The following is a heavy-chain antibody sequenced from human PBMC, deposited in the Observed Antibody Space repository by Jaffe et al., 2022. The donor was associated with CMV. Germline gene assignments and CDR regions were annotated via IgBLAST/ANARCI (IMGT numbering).Heavy chain of an antibody. J-gene: IGHJ6*02. Sequence: EVQLVESGGGLVKPGGSLRLSCAASGFTFSSYSMNWVRQAPGKGLEWVSSISSSSSYIYYADSVKGRFTISRDNAKNSLYLQMNSLRAEDTAVYYCARGNSNYDKGSYYYGMDVWGQGTTVTVSS. D-gene: IGHD4-4*01. CDR2: ISSSSSYI. V-gene: IGHV3-21*01. CDR3: ARGNSNYDKGSYYYGMDV. CDR1: GFTFSSYS.